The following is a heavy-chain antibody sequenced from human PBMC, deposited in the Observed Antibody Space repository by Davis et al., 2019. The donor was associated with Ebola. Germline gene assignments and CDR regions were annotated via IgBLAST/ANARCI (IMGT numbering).Heavy chain of an antibody. Sequence: GESLKISCVASGFTFSSYAMSWVRQAPGKGPEWVSAISGSGGSTYYADSVKGRFTIYRDNSKNTLYLQMKSLRAEDTAVYYCAKWGYCSSTSCKEGGWFDPWGQGTLVTVSS. CDR1: GFTFSSYA. CDR2: ISGSGGST. D-gene: IGHD2-2*01. V-gene: IGHV3-23*01. J-gene: IGHJ5*02. CDR3: AKWGYCSSTSCKEGGWFDP.